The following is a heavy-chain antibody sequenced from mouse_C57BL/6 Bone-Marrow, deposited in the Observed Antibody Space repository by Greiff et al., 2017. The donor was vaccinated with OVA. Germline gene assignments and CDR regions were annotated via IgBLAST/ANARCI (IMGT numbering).Heavy chain of an antibody. CDR1: GFTFSSYG. CDR2: ISSGGSYT. Sequence: EVKLVESGGDLVKPGGSLKLSCAASGFTFSSYGMSWVRQTPDKRLEWVATISSGGSYTYYQDSVKGRFTISRDNAKNTLYLQMSSLKSEDTAMYYCARRDYYGSYYAMDYWGQGTSVTVSS. V-gene: IGHV5-6*02. CDR3: ARRDYYGSYYAMDY. D-gene: IGHD1-1*01. J-gene: IGHJ4*01.